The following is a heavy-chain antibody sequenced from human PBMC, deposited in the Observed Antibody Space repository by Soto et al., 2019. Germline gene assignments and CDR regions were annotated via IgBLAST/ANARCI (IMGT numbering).Heavy chain of an antibody. CDR3: ARGDWWLFDY. CDR1: GYTFTSYA. V-gene: IGHV1-3*05. J-gene: IGHJ4*02. Sequence: QVQLVQSGAEEKKPGASVKVSCKASGYTFTSYAIHWVRQAPGQRLEWMGWINAGNGNTKYSQKFQGRVIITRDTSASTAYMELSSLKSEDTAVYYCARGDWWLFDYWGQGTLVTVSS. D-gene: IGHD2-8*02. CDR2: INAGNGNT.